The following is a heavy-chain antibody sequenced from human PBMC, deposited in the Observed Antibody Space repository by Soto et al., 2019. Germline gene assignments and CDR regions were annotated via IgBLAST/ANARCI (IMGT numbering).Heavy chain of an antibody. V-gene: IGHV3-21*01. CDR2: ISSSSSYI. Sequence: VQLVESGGGLVKPGGSLRLSCAASGFTFSRYSMNWVRQAPGKGLEWVSSISSSSSYIYYADSVKGRFTISRDNAKNSLYLQMNSLRAEDTAVYYCARDQIVVVPATVNYYYYYYMDVWGKGTTVTVSS. CDR1: GFTFSRYS. D-gene: IGHD2-2*01. CDR3: ARDQIVVVPATVNYYYYYYMDV. J-gene: IGHJ6*03.